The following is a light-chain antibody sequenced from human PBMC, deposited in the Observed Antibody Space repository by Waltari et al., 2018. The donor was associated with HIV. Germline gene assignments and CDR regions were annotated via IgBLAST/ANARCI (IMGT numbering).Light chain of an antibody. CDR1: QSLNRP. Sequence: VTPQSPATASQSRGEPATPYCRASQSLNRPLAWYQHQPAPPPRLLIYGASHRAAGIPARFSGSGSGTEFDLTISSLQSEDFAVYYCQRYNNWPPYTFGQGTRLEIK. CDR3: QRYNNWPPYT. V-gene: IGKV3-15*01. J-gene: IGKJ2*01. CDR2: GAS.